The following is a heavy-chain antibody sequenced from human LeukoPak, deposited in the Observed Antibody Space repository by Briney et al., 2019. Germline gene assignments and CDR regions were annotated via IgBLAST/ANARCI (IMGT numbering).Heavy chain of an antibody. Sequence: GGSLRLSCAASGFTFSAYWMHWVRQARGKGLVCVSRVKYDGSTTTYADSVKGRFTISKDNAKNILYLQMNSLRVEDTAVYYCARDLDWLLFDYWGQGTLVTVSS. CDR2: VKYDGSTT. CDR1: GFTFSAYW. CDR3: ARDLDWLLFDY. J-gene: IGHJ4*02. V-gene: IGHV3-74*01. D-gene: IGHD3-9*01.